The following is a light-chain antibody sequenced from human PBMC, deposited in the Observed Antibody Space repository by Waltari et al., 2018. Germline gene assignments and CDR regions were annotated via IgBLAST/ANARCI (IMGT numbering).Light chain of an antibody. J-gene: IGLJ2*01. Sequence: QSALTQPASVSGSPGQSITISCTGTSSDVGGYNFVSWYQQHPGKAPQLMVYDVTNRPSGVSNRCSGSKSGNTASLTISGLQAEDEADYYCSSYTSSISVVFGGGTKLTVL. CDR2: DVT. V-gene: IGLV2-14*03. CDR3: SSYTSSISVV. CDR1: SSDVGGYNF.